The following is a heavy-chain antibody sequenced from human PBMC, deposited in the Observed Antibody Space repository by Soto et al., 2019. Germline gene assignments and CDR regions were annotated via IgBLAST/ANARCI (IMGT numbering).Heavy chain of an antibody. CDR3: ARVFGFGGMDV. J-gene: IGHJ6*02. V-gene: IGHV4-31*03. Sequence: QVQLQESGPGLVKPSQTLSLTCTVSGGSISSGGYYWSWIRQHPWKSLEWIGYIYYSGSTYYNPSFKSRVNISVDTSKNQFSRKLSYVTAADTAVYYCARVFGFGGMDVWGQVTTVTVSS. CDR2: IYYSGST. D-gene: IGHD3-10*01. CDR1: GGSISSGGYY.